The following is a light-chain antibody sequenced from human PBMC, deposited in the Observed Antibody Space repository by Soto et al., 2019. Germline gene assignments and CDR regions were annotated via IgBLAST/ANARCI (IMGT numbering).Light chain of an antibody. Sequence: EIVMTQSPATLSVSPGERATLSCRASQSVSSYLAWYQQKPGHAPRLLIYGASTRATGIPARFSGSRSGTEFTLTISSLQSEDFAVYYCQQYNNWPPYTFGQGTKLEIK. CDR3: QQYNNWPPYT. CDR2: GAS. J-gene: IGKJ2*01. CDR1: QSVSSY. V-gene: IGKV3-15*01.